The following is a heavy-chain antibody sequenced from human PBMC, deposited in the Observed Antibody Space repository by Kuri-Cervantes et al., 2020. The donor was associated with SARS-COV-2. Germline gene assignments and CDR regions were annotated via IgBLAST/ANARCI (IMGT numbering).Heavy chain of an antibody. CDR1: GYTLTELS. CDR3: ATGLVDARSPLPSHYYGLSV. CDR2: FDPEDGER. Sequence: ASMKVSCKISGYTLTELSIYWVRLAPGKGLEWMGGFDPEDGERVSAQKFQGRVTMTEDTSTDTAYLELRSLRSDDTAVYYCATGLVDARSPLPSHYYGLSVWGQGTTVTVSS. V-gene: IGHV1-24*01. D-gene: IGHD2-8*01. J-gene: IGHJ6*02.